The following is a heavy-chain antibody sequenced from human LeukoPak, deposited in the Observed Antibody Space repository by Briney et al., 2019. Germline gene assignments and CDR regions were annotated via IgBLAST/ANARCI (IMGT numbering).Heavy chain of an antibody. J-gene: IGHJ4*02. CDR2: INHSGST. Sequence: PSETLSPTCAVYGGSFSGYYWSWIRQPPGKGLEWIREINHSGSTNYNPSLKSRVTISVDTSKNQFSLKLSSVTAADTAVYYCARGRAVRGVISDYWGQGTLVTVSS. V-gene: IGHV4-34*01. D-gene: IGHD3-10*01. CDR3: ARGRAVRGVISDY. CDR1: GGSFSGYY.